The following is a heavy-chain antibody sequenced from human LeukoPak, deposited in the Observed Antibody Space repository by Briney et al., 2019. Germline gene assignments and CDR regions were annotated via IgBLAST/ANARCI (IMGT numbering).Heavy chain of an antibody. V-gene: IGHV4-34*01. Sequence: SETLSLTCAVYGGFFSGYYWSWIRQPPGKGLEWIGEINHSGSTNYNPSLKSRVTISVDTSKNQFSLKLSSVTAADTAVYYCARGNKGSGWYFDYWGQGTLVTVSS. CDR2: INHSGST. J-gene: IGHJ4*02. CDR1: GGFFSGYY. D-gene: IGHD6-19*01. CDR3: ARGNKGSGWYFDY.